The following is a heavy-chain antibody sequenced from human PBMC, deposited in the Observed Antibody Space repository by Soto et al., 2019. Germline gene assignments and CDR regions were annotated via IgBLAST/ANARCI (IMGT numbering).Heavy chain of an antibody. D-gene: IGHD3-10*01. CDR1: GGSISRGGYY. J-gene: IGHJ4*02. CDR3: ARGCASAMVGGVIIKAEYYFDY. CDR2: NYYRGST. V-gene: IGHV4-31*03. Sequence: TSETPSLTRTVSGGSISRGGYYWSWIRQHPRKGPEGIGYNYYRGSTHYNPSLQTRVTISVDTSQTQFSLKLSSVTAADTAVHYCARGCASAMVGGVIIKAEYYFDYWGQGTLVTAPQ.